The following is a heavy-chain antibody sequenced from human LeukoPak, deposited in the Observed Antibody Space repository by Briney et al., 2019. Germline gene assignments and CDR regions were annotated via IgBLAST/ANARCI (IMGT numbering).Heavy chain of an antibody. D-gene: IGHD6-19*01. CDR1: GFTFSSYA. Sequence: GGSLRLSCAASGFTFSSYAMHWVRQAPGKGLEWVAVISYDGSNKYYADSAKGRFTISRDNSKNTLYLQMNSLRAEDTAVYYCARVAVAEFYYFDYWGQGTLVTVSS. CDR2: ISYDGSNK. V-gene: IGHV3-30*04. CDR3: ARVAVAEFYYFDY. J-gene: IGHJ4*02.